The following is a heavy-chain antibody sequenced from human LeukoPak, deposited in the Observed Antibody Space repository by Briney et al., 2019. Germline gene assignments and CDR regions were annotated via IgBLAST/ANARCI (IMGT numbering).Heavy chain of an antibody. D-gene: IGHD6-13*01. J-gene: IGHJ1*01. CDR2: INHSGST. CDR1: GGSISGYH. Sequence: PSETLSLTCTVSGGSISGYHWSWIRQPPGKGLEWIGEINHSGSTNYNPSLKSRVTISGDTSKNQFSLNLRSVTAADTAVYYCARVRYSSSRGGFRHWGQGTLVTVSS. CDR3: ARVRYSSSRGGFRH. V-gene: IGHV4-34*01.